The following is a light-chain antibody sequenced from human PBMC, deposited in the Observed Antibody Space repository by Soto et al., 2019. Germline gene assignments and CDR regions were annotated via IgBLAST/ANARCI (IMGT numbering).Light chain of an antibody. J-gene: IGKJ2*01. CDR1: QSISSW. Sequence: DIQMTQSPSTLSASVGDRVTITCRASQSISSWLAWYQQKPGKAPKLLIYDASSLESGVPSRLSGSGSGTEFTLTISSLQPDDFATYYCQQYHRYLYTFGQGTK. CDR2: DAS. CDR3: QQYHRYLYT. V-gene: IGKV1-5*01.